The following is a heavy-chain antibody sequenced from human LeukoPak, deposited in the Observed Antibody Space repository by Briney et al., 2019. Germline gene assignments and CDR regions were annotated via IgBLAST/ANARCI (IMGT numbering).Heavy chain of an antibody. J-gene: IGHJ3*01. CDR2: IWYDRSNE. V-gene: IGHV3-33*01. CDR3: AREISMFVNAFDL. CDR1: GFTFSNSV. Sequence: QSGGSLRHSCAASGFTFSNSVMHCVRQAPGKGLEGLAVIWYDRSNEYYADAVKGRFIISRDNSKNTVHLQMNSLRVEDTSVYYCAREISMFVNAFDLWGQGTLVAVSS. D-gene: IGHD3-10*02.